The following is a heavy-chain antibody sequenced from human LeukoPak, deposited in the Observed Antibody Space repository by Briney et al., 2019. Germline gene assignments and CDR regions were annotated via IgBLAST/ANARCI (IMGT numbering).Heavy chain of an antibody. CDR2: IYYSGST. J-gene: IGHJ4*02. V-gene: IGHV4-39*01. CDR3: ATRDIPQFGGPDY. D-gene: IGHD3-10*01. Sequence: SETLSLTCTVSGGSISSSSYYWGWIRQPPGQGLEWIGSIYYSGSTYYNPSLKSRVTISVDTSKNQFSLKLSSVTAADTAVYYCATRDIPQFGGPDYWGQGTLVTVSS. CDR1: GGSISSSSYY.